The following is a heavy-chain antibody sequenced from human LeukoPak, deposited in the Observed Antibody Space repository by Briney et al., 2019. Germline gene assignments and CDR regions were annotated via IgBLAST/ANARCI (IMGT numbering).Heavy chain of an antibody. J-gene: IGHJ4*02. CDR2: IYYSGST. CDR1: GGSISSYY. V-gene: IGHV4-59*01. Sequence: PSETLSLTCTVSGGSISSYYWSWIRQPPGKGLEWSGYIYYSGSTNYNPSLKSRVTISVDTSKNQFSLKLSSVTAADTAVYYCATTTVVTPDYFDYWGQGTLVTVSS. D-gene: IGHD4-23*01. CDR3: ATTTVVTPDYFDY.